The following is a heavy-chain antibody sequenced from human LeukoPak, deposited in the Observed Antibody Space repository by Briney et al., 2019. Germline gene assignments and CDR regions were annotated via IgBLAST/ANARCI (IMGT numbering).Heavy chain of an antibody. D-gene: IGHD4-11*01. J-gene: IGHJ3*02. Sequence: GGSLRLSCAASGFTFRSYSMNWVRQAPGKGLEWVSYISRSSSIIYHADSVKGRFTISRDNAKNSLYLQMNSLRADDTAVYYCAREMTTAYAFDIWGQGTMVTVSS. CDR1: GFTFRSYS. V-gene: IGHV3-48*01. CDR3: AREMTTAYAFDI. CDR2: ISRSSSII.